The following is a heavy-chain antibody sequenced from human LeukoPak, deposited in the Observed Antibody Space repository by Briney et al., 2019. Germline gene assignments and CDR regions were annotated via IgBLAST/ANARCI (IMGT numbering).Heavy chain of an antibody. V-gene: IGHV3-23*01. J-gene: IGHJ4*02. Sequence: PGGSLRLSCAASGFTFSSYGMSWVRQAPGKGLEWVSAISGSGGSTYYADSVKGRFTISRDNSKNTLYLQMNSLRAEDTAVYYCAREESDYYDSSGYYQDYWGQGTLVTVSS. CDR1: GFTFSSYG. D-gene: IGHD3-22*01. CDR3: AREESDYYDSSGYYQDY. CDR2: ISGSGGST.